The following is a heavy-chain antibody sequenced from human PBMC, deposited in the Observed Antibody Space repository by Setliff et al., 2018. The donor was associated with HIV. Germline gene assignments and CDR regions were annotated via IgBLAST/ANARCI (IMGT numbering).Heavy chain of an antibody. CDR1: GFTVSSNY. CDR3: ASLFHDTSAPWLNYFDH. CDR2: IYTSGRT. Sequence: PSETLSLSCAASGFTVSSNYMSWIRQPAGKGLEWIGLIYTSGRTNYNPSLKSRVKISVDTSKNQFSLDLSSVTAADTAVYYCASLFHDTSAPWLNYFDHWGQGTLVTVSS. J-gene: IGHJ4*02. D-gene: IGHD3-22*01. V-gene: IGHV4-4*07.